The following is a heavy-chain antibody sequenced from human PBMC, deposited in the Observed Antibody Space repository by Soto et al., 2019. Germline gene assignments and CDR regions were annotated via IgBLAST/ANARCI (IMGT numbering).Heavy chain of an antibody. D-gene: IGHD3-16*01. CDR3: AHTDAGGAADY. V-gene: IGHV2-5*02. CDR2: IYWDDDK. J-gene: IGHJ4*02. CDR1: VFSLSTSGVG. Sequence: QIIFKESGPTLLKPTQTLTLTCTFPVFSLSTSGVGVGWIRQPTGKALEWLALIYWDDDKRYSPSLNNRLTINKDTSQNAVVLTMTDIDPVDTATNFCAHTDAGGAADYWGQGTLVTVSS.